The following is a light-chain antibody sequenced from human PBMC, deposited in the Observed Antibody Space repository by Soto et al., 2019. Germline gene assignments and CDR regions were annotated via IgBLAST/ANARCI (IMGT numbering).Light chain of an antibody. CDR2: GAS. CDR3: QQYGIPPHP. J-gene: IGKJ2*01. CDR1: PSVSSSY. V-gene: IGKV3-20*01. Sequence: SGLTQSPGTLSLSPGERATLACMASPSVSSSYLAWYQHKPGQAPRLLIDGASSRATGIQYRFSGSGSGTDLNLNITRLEPEEFAVYYCQQYGIPPHPLGLGTKLEVK.